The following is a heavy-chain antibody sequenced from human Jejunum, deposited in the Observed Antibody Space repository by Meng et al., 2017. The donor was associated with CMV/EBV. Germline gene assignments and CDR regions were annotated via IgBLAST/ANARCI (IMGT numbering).Heavy chain of an antibody. CDR1: GFTIDDYY. CDR2: VSSVSSYT. CDR3: ARDRYCTNGVCYTHFDS. V-gene: IGHV3-11*06. J-gene: IGHJ4*02. D-gene: IGHD2-8*01. Sequence: GQLVEVGGGLVKPGGSLRLTCAASGFTIDDYYMNWIRQAPGKGLEWVSSVSSVSSYTNYADSVKGRFTISRDNAKNSLYLQMNSLRAEDTAVYYCARDRYCTNGVCYTHFDSWGQGTLVTVSS.